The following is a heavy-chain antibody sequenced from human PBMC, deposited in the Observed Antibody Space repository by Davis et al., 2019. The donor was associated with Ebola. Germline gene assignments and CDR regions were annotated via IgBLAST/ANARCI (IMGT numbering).Heavy chain of an antibody. CDR2: INPNSGGT. D-gene: IGHD5-18*01. J-gene: IGHJ4*02. Sequence: ASVKVSCKASGYTSTGYYMHWVRQAPGQGLEWMGWINPNSGGTNYAQKFQGRVTMTRDTSISTAYMELSRLRSDDTAVYYCARDWGRIQLWPLDYWGQGTLVTVSS. CDR3: ARDWGRIQLWPLDY. V-gene: IGHV1-2*02. CDR1: GYTSTGYY.